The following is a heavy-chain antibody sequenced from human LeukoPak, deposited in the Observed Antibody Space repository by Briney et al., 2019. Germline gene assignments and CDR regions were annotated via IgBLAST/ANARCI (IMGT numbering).Heavy chain of an antibody. CDR3: AREGYSSSWYSYYYGMDV. V-gene: IGHV3-21*01. J-gene: IGHJ6*02. D-gene: IGHD6-13*01. CDR1: GFTFSSYS. CDR2: ISSSSYI. Sequence: GGSLRLSCAASGFTFSSYSMNWVRQAPGKGLEWVSSISSSSYIYYADSVKGRFTISRDNAKNSLYLQMNSLRAEDTAVYYCAREGYSSSWYSYYYGMDVWGQGTTVTVSS.